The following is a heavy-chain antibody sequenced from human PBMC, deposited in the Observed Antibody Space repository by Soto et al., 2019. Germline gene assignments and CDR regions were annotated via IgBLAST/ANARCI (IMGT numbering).Heavy chain of an antibody. D-gene: IGHD3-3*01. J-gene: IGHJ4*02. CDR2: ISYDGSNK. Sequence: GSLRLSCAASGFTFSSYAMHWVRQAPGKGLEWVAVISYDGSNKYYADSVKGRFTISRDNSKNTLYLQMNSLRAEDTAVYYCARAFLEMAPQGYFDYWGQGTLVTVSS. V-gene: IGHV3-30-3*01. CDR1: GFTFSSYA. CDR3: ARAFLEMAPQGYFDY.